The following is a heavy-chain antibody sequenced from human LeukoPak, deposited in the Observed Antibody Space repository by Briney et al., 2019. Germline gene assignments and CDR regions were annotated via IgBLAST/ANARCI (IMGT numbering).Heavy chain of an antibody. D-gene: IGHD3-16*02. J-gene: IGHJ6*04. V-gene: IGHV1-69*01. Sequence: SVKVSCKASGGTFSSYAISWVRQAPGQGLEWMGGIIPILGTANYAQKFQGRVTITADESTSTAYMELSSLRSEDTAVYYCASIYDYVWGSYRDYGMDVWGKGTTVTVSS. CDR1: GGTFSSYA. CDR3: ASIYDYVWGSYRDYGMDV. CDR2: IIPILGTA.